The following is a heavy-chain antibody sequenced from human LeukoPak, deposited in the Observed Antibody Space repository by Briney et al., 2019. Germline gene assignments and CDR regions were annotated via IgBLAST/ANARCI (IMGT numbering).Heavy chain of an antibody. CDR1: GFAFSRHW. Sequence: GGSLRLSCAASGFAFSRHWLHWVRQAPGKGLVWVSRINSDGSSTSYADSVKGRFTISRDNSKSTLYLQMNSLRAEDTAIYFCTKEYDYSGYLGQGRGYFDYWGQGTLVTVSS. V-gene: IGHV3-74*01. D-gene: IGHD3-22*01. CDR3: TKEYDYSGYLGQGRGYFDY. CDR2: INSDGSST. J-gene: IGHJ4*02.